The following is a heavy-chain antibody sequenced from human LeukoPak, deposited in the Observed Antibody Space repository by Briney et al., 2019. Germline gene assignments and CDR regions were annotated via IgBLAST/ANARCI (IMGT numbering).Heavy chain of an antibody. V-gene: IGHV1-2*02. D-gene: IGHD6-13*01. CDR3: ARRSGSSWYFDY. CDR1: GXTFTGXX. J-gene: IGHJ4*02. Sequence: SXKXXGXTFTGXXXHWVXXAXXQGGXGMGWINPNSGGTNYAQKFQGRVTMTRDTSISTAYMELSRLRSNDTAVYYCARRSGSSWYFDYWGQGTLVTVSS. CDR2: INPNSGGT.